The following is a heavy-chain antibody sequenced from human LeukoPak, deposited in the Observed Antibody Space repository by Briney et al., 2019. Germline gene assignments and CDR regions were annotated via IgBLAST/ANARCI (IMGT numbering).Heavy chain of an antibody. V-gene: IGHV4-39*07. D-gene: IGHD6-19*01. CDR2: IYYSGST. Sequence: KPSETLSLTCTVSGGSISSSSYYWGWIRQPPGKGLEWIGSIYYSGSTYYNPSLKSRVTISVDTSKNQFSLKLSSVTAADTAVYYCARVGELIAVAGMIDYWGQGTLVTVSS. J-gene: IGHJ4*02. CDR3: ARVGELIAVAGMIDY. CDR1: GGSISSSSYY.